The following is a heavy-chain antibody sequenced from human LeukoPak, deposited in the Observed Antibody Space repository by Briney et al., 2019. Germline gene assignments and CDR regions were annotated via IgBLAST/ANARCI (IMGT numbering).Heavy chain of an antibody. CDR1: GFTFSSYE. CDR3: ARVVKGYSGYESYYHFYMDV. D-gene: IGHD5-12*01. J-gene: IGHJ6*03. Sequence: GGSLRLSCAASGFTFSSYEMNWVRQAAGQGLEWVSYISSSGTTIYYAASVKGRFTISRDNAKNSLYLQMNSLRAEDTAMYSCARVVKGYSGYESYYHFYMDVWGKGTTVTIPS. V-gene: IGHV3-48*03. CDR2: ISSSGTTI.